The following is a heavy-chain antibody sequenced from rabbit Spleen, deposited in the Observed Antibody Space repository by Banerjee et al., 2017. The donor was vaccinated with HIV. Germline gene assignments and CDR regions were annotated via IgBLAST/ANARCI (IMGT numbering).Heavy chain of an antibody. CDR2: IDPIFRVT. J-gene: IGHJ3*01. V-gene: IGHV1S47*01. Sequence: QEQLEESGGGQVQPGESLKLSCKASGFDFSSYGVSWVRQAPGKGLEWIGYIDPIFRVTYYATWVNGRFTISSHNAQNTLYLQLNSLTAADTATYFCVRGASSSGYYSLWGQGTLVTVS. CDR3: VRGASSSGYYSL. CDR1: GFDFSSYG. D-gene: IGHD1-1*01.